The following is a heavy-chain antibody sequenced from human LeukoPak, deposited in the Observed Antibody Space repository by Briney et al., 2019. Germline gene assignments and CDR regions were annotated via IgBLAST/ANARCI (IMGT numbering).Heavy chain of an antibody. V-gene: IGHV3-48*04. J-gene: IGHJ6*03. CDR1: GFTFSSYG. Sequence: GGSLRLSCAASGFTFSSYGMSWVRQAPGKGLEWVSYISSSGSTIYYADSVKGRFTISRDNAKNSLYLQMNSLRAEDTAVYYCARIGVYYYYMDVWGKGTTVTVSS. CDR3: ARIGVYYYYMDV. CDR2: ISSSGSTI.